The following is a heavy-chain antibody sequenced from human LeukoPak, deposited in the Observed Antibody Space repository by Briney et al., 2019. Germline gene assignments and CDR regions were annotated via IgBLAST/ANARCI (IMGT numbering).Heavy chain of an antibody. V-gene: IGHV4-61*02. D-gene: IGHD7-27*01. CDR1: GGSISSGSYY. J-gene: IGHJ4*02. CDR3: AATNWGSHFDY. Sequence: PSQTLSLTXTVSGGSISSGSYYWSWIRQPAGKGLEWIGRIYTSGSTNYNPSLKSRVTISVDTSKNQFSLKLSSVTAADTAVYYSAATNWGSHFDYWGQGTLVTVSS. CDR2: IYTSGST.